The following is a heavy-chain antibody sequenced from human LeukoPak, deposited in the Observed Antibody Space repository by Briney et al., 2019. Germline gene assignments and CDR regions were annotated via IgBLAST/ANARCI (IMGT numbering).Heavy chain of an antibody. Sequence: GGSLRLSCAASGFTFDDYGMSWVRQAPGKGLEWVSGISWNSGSIGYADSVKGRFTISRDNAKNSLYLQMNSLRAEDTAVYYCARDFGASSGYYQDYWGQGTLVTVSS. CDR1: GFTFDDYG. J-gene: IGHJ4*02. CDR2: ISWNSGSI. V-gene: IGHV3-20*04. D-gene: IGHD3-22*01. CDR3: ARDFGASSGYYQDY.